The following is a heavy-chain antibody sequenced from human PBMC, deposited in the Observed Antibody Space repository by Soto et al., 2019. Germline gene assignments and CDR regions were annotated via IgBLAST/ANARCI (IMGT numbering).Heavy chain of an antibody. CDR3: AKDLEYSSSSLDY. CDR2: ISYDGSNK. D-gene: IGHD6-6*01. Sequence: GGSLRLSCAASGFTFSSYGMHWVRQAPGKGLEWVAVISYDGSNKYYADSVKGRFTMSRDNSKNTLYLQMNSLRAEDTAVYYCAKDLEYSSSSLDYWGQGTLVTVSS. CDR1: GFTFSSYG. V-gene: IGHV3-30*18. J-gene: IGHJ4*02.